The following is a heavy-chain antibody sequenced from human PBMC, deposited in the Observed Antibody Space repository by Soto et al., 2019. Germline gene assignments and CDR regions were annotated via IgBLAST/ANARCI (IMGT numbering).Heavy chain of an antibody. CDR3: ARVRWLRPTYYFDY. J-gene: IGHJ4*02. D-gene: IGHD3-22*01. CDR2: IYYSGST. Sequence: SETLSLTCTVAGDSISSGGYYWSWISQHPGKGLEWIGYIYYSGSTYYNPSLKSRVTISVDTSKNQFSLKLSSVTAADTAVYYCARVRWLRPTYYFDYWGQGTLVTVSS. V-gene: IGHV4-31*03. CDR1: GDSISSGGYY.